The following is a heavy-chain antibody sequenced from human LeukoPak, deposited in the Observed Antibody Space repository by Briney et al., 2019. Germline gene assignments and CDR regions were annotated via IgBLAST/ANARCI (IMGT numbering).Heavy chain of an antibody. CDR2: IYYSGST. CDR1: GGSISSGDYY. D-gene: IGHD6-19*01. CDR3: ARGRITWRTAATIGIAVATQYFQH. V-gene: IGHV4-30-4*08. Sequence: SETLSLTCTVSGGSISSGDYYWSWIRQPPGKGLEWIGYIYYSGSTYYNPSLKSRVTISVDTSKNQFSLRLSSVTAADTAVYYCARGRITWRTAATIGIAVATQYFQHWGQGTLVTVSS. J-gene: IGHJ1*01.